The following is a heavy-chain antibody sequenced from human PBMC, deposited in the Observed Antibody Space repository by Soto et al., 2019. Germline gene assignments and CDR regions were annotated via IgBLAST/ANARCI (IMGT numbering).Heavy chain of an antibody. J-gene: IGHJ4*02. V-gene: IGHV4-59*01. CDR1: GGSISSYY. D-gene: IGHD5-12*01. CDR2: IYYSGST. Sequence: PSETLSLTCTVSGGSISSYYWSWIRQPPGKGLEWIGYIYYSGSTNYNPSLKSRVTISVDTSKNQFSLKLSSVTAADTAVYYCARESGYDSSNFDYWGQGTLVTVS. CDR3: ARESGYDSSNFDY.